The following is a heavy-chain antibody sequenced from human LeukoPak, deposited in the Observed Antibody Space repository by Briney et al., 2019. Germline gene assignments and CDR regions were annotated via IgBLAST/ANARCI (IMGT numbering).Heavy chain of an antibody. J-gene: IGHJ6*03. D-gene: IGHD2-21*01. V-gene: IGHV1-8*02. CDR1: GYTFTSYG. Sequence: ASVKVSCKASGYTFTSYGINWVRQATGQGLEWMGWMNPNSGNTGYAQKFQGRVTMTRNTSISTAYMELSSLRSEDTAVYYCARKRPYSSRDYYYYYMDVWGKGTTVTVSS. CDR2: MNPNSGNT. CDR3: ARKRPYSSRDYYYYYMDV.